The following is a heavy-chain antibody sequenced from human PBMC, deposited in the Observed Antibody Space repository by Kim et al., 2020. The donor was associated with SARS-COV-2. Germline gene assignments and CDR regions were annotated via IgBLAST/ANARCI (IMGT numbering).Heavy chain of an antibody. V-gene: IGHV4-34*01. CDR3: ARGSILTPGIAVAGTLYYFDH. CDR1: GGSFSGYY. J-gene: IGHJ4*02. D-gene: IGHD6-19*01. CDR2: INHSGGT. Sequence: SETLSLTCAAYGGSFSGYYWSWIRQSPGKGLEWIGEINHSGGTNYNPSLKSRITISVDTSKNQFSLKVFSVTAADTAVYYCARGSILTPGIAVAGTLYYFDHWGQGTLVTVSS.